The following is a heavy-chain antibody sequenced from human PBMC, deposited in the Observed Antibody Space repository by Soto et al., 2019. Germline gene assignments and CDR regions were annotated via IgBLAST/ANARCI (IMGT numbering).Heavy chain of an antibody. CDR2: IKSKSDGGTT. D-gene: IGHD3-3*01. Sequence: EVQLVESGGGLVKPGGSLRLSCAASGFSFNNAWMNWVRQAPGKGLEWVGRIKSKSDGGTTDYAAPVKGRFTISRDDSKNTLYLEMNSLKIEDTAVYYCITPYYDYWSGHHYMDVWGKGTTVNVSS. V-gene: IGHV3-15*01. CDR1: GFSFNNAW. J-gene: IGHJ6*03. CDR3: ITPYYDYWSGHHYMDV.